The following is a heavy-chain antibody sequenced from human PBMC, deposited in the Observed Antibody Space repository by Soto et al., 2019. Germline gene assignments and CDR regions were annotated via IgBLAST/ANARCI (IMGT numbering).Heavy chain of an antibody. J-gene: IGHJ3*02. CDR3: TRATKFWSGYYCRAFDI. Sequence: EVQLVESGGGLVKPGGSLRLSCAASGFTFSNAWMNWVRQAPGKGLEWVGRIKSKTDGGTTDYAAPVKGRFTISRDDSKNTLYLQMNSLKTEDTAVYYCTRATKFWSGYYCRAFDIWGQGTMVTVSS. CDR1: GFTFSNAW. D-gene: IGHD3-3*01. CDR2: IKSKTDGGTT. V-gene: IGHV3-15*07.